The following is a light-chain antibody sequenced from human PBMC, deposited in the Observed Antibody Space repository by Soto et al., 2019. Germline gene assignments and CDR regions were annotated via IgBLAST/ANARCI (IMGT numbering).Light chain of an antibody. CDR2: DIN. J-gene: IGLJ7*01. CDR1: TGAVTSGHW. V-gene: IGLV7-46*01. Sequence: QAVVTQEPSLTVSPGGTVTVTCGSSTGAVTSGHWPYWFQQKPGQAPRTLIYDINNKHSWTPARVSGSLLWGKAALTLSCALPEDDAEYYCLLSDSGAGVFGGGTQLTVL. CDR3: LLSDSGAGV.